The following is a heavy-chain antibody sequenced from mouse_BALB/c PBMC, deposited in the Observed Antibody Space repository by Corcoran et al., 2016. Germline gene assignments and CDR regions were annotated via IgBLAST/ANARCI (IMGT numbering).Heavy chain of an antibody. Sequence: QIQLVQSGPELKKPGETVKISYKASGYTFTNYGMNWVKQAPGKGLKWMGWINTYTGEPTYADDFKGRFACSLETSASTASLQINNLKNDDTATNYCAREPYAMDYWGQGTSVTVSS. CDR3: AREPYAMDY. CDR2: INTYTGEP. V-gene: IGHV9-3-1*01. J-gene: IGHJ4*01. CDR1: GYTFTNYG.